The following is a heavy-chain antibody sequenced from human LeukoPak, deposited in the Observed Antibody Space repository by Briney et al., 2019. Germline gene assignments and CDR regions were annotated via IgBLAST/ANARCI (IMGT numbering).Heavy chain of an antibody. D-gene: IGHD6-19*01. CDR1: GGSISSYY. J-gene: IGHJ4*02. V-gene: IGHV4-59*08. Sequence: PSETLSLTCTVSGGSISSYYWSWIRQPPGKGLEWIGYIYYSGSTNYNPSLKSRVTISVDTSKNQFSLKLSSVTAADTAVYYCATVGAVAGKYYFDYWGQGTLVTVSS. CDR2: IYYSGST. CDR3: ATVGAVAGKYYFDY.